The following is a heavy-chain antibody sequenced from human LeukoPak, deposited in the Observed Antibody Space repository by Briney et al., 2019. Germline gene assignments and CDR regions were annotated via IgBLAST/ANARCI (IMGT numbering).Heavy chain of an antibody. V-gene: IGHV3-23*01. Sequence: PGGSLRLSRAASGFTFSSYAMSWVRQAPGKGLEWVSAISGSGGSTYYADSVKGRFTISRDNSKNTLYLQMNSLRAEDTAVYYCAKGDVFPPYYFDYWGQGTLVTVSS. J-gene: IGHJ4*02. CDR1: GFTFSSYA. CDR3: AKGDVFPPYYFDY. D-gene: IGHD2-21*01. CDR2: ISGSGGST.